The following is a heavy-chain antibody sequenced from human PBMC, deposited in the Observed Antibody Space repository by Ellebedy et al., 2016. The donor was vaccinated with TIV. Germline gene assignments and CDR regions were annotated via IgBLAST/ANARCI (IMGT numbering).Heavy chain of an antibody. CDR2: ISDSGDRT. D-gene: IGHD1-1*01. CDR1: GFSFRTFA. J-gene: IGHJ6*02. V-gene: IGHV3-23*01. CDR3: AKVQSTTYEYWYGMHV. Sequence: GESLKISCTASGFSFRTFAMNWVRQAPGRGLEWVSGISDSGDRTFYVDSVKGRFTISRDNSKNTLYMQMNSLRAEDTAVYYCAKVQSTTYEYWYGMHVWGPGTTVTVSS.